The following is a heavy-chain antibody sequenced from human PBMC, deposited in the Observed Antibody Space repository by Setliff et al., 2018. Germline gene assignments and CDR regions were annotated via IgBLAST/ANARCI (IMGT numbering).Heavy chain of an antibody. CDR2: IYPADSDS. D-gene: IGHD1-26*01. J-gene: IGHJ4*02. V-gene: IGHV5-51*01. CDR3: ARSLVGATYSVYFDY. CDR1: GYSFTTYW. Sequence: PGESLKISCEGSGYSFTTYWIAWVRRVPGKGLEWLGIIYPADSDSRYSPSFQGQVTISADKSISTAYLQWKSLKASDTAMYYCARSLVGATYSVYFDYWGQGALVTVSS.